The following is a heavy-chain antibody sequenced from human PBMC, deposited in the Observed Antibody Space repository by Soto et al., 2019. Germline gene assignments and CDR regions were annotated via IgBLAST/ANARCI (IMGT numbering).Heavy chain of an antibody. J-gene: IGHJ4*02. Sequence: QVQLVQSGAEVKKPGSSVKVSCKASGGTFSSYAISWVPQAPGQGLEWMGGIIPIFGTANYAQKFQGRVTITADESTSTAYMELSSLRSEDTAVYYCARGHYDILTGYYWPHYFDYWGQGTLVTVSS. CDR2: IIPIFGTA. V-gene: IGHV1-69*01. CDR1: GGTFSSYA. CDR3: ARGHYDILTGYYWPHYFDY. D-gene: IGHD3-9*01.